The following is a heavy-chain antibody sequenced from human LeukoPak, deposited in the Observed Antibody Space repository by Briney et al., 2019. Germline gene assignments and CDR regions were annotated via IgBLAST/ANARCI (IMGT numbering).Heavy chain of an antibody. D-gene: IGHD5-24*01. CDR1: GGSIRSYY. CDR2: FFFGGST. Sequence: SETLSLTCTVSGGSIRSYYWSWIRQPPGKGLEWIGCFFFGGSTDYNPSLQSRVTISVDTSKNQLSLRVSSVTAADTAVYYCARDRSGDGWRYFDYWGQGTLVTVSS. J-gene: IGHJ4*02. V-gene: IGHV4-59*01. CDR3: ARDRSGDGWRYFDY.